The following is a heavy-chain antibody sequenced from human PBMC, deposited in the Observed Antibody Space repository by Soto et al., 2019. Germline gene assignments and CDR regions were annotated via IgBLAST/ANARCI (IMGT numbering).Heavy chain of an antibody. V-gene: IGHV3-23*01. D-gene: IGHD5-12*01. CDR1: GFTFSSYA. J-gene: IGHJ4*02. CDR2: ISGSGGST. Sequence: GGSLRLSCAASGFTFSSYAMSWVRQAPGKGLEWVSAISGSGGSTYYADSVKGRFTISRDNSKNTLYLQMNSLRADDTAVYYCAKDKWLQSYRGFDYWVQGTLVTVSA. CDR3: AKDKWLQSYRGFDY.